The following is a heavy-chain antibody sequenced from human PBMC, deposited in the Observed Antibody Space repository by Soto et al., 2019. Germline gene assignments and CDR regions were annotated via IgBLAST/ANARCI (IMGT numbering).Heavy chain of an antibody. J-gene: IGHJ3*02. CDR1: GFTCSSYA. Sequence: GGSLRLSCAASGFTCSSYAMSWVRQAPGKGLEWVSAISGSGGSTYYADSVKGRFTISRDNSKNTLYLQMNSLRAEDTAVYYCAKDLPVVVIATDAFDIWGQGTMVTVSS. CDR2: ISGSGGST. D-gene: IGHD2-21*01. CDR3: AKDLPVVVIATDAFDI. V-gene: IGHV3-23*01.